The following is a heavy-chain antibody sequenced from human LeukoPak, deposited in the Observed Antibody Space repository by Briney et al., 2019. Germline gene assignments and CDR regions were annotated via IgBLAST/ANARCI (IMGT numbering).Heavy chain of an antibody. CDR2: FDPEDGET. CDR3: ATVLDTQGYHYYFDY. V-gene: IGHV1-24*01. Sequence: ASVKVSCKVSGYTLTELSMHWVRQAPGKGLEWMGGFDPEDGETIYAQKFQGRVTMTEDTSTDTAYMELSSLRSEDTAVYYCATVLDTQGYHYYFDYWGQGTLVTVSS. CDR1: GYTLTELS. J-gene: IGHJ4*02. D-gene: IGHD5-18*01.